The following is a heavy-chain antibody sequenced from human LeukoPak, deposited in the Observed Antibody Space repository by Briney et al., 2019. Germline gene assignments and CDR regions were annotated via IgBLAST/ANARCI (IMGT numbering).Heavy chain of an antibody. CDR1: GFMFSSYA. CDR2: ISGSGDRT. J-gene: IGHJ4*02. Sequence: GGSLRLSCAASGFMFSSYAMSWVRQAPGKGLEWVSDISGSGDRTNQADFVKGRFTISRDNSKNTLYLQMNSLRAEDTAAYYCAKGSYYDSSGSFYFDYWGQGTLVTVSS. D-gene: IGHD3-22*01. V-gene: IGHV3-23*01. CDR3: AKGSYYDSSGSFYFDY.